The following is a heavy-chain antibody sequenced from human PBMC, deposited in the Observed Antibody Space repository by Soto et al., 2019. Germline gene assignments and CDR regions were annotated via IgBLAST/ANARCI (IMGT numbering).Heavy chain of an antibody. D-gene: IGHD3-3*01. J-gene: IGHJ5*02. CDR3: AGDLPWSGYSAHRGGGWFDP. CDR2: IYHSGST. CDR1: SGSISSSNW. V-gene: IGHV4-4*02. Sequence: QVQLQESGPGLVKPSGTLSLTCAVSSGSISSSNWWSWVRQPPGKGLEWIGEIYHSGSTNYNPSLKSRVTISVDTSKNQFSLKLTSVTAADTAVYYCAGDLPWSGYSAHRGGGWFDPWGQGTLVTVSS.